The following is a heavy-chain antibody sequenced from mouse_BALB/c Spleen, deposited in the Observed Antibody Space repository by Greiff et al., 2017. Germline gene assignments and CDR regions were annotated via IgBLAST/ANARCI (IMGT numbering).Heavy chain of an antibody. J-gene: IGHJ4*01. CDR2: IDPANGNT. CDR1: GFNIKDTY. CDR3: ARGGGSHYYAMDY. V-gene: IGHV14-3*02. Sequence: VQLQQSGAELVKPGASVKLSCTASGFNIKDTYMHWVKQRPEQGLEWIGRIDPANGNTKYDPKFQGKATITADTSSNTAYLQLSSLTSEDTAVYYCARGGGSHYYAMDYWGQGTSVTVSS. D-gene: IGHD1-1*02.